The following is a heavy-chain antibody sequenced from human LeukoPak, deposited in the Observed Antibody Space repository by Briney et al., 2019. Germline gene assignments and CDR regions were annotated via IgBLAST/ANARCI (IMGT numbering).Heavy chain of an antibody. CDR2: IIPIFGTA. J-gene: IGHJ5*02. D-gene: IGHD6-19*01. CDR1: GGTFSSYA. CDR3: ARDASSGWNPSWFDP. Sequence: ASVKVSCKASGGTFSSYAISWLRQAPGQGLEWMGRIIPIFGTANYAQKFQGRVTITTDESTSTAYMELSSLRSEDTAVYYCARDASSGWNPSWFDPWGQGTLVTVSS. V-gene: IGHV1-69*05.